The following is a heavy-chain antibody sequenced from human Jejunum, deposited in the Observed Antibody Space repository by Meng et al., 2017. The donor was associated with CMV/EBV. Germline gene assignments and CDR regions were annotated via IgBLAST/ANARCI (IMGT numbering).Heavy chain of an antibody. Sequence: QVQLVESGGGLVKPGVSLRLSCATSGFIFSDYYMTWIRQAPGKGLESVSYISGTSTYTNYADSVKGRFTISRDNARNSLYLQMNNLSAEDTAIYYCTRDPRLADYWGQGTLVTVSS. J-gene: IGHJ4*02. V-gene: IGHV3-11*05. CDR1: GFIFSDYY. CDR2: ISGTSTYT. CDR3: TRDPRLADY. D-gene: IGHD6-25*01.